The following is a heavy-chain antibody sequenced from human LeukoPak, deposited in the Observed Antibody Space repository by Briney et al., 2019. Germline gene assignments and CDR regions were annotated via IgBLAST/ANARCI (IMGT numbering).Heavy chain of an antibody. CDR2: ISSSGSTI. V-gene: IGHV3-48*03. J-gene: IGHJ3*02. D-gene: IGHD5-24*01. CDR1: GFTFSSYE. CDR3: ARAYRDGYNRDAFDI. Sequence: GGSLRLSCAASGFTFSSYEMNWVRQAPGKGLEWVSYISSSGSTIYYADSVEGRFTISRDNAKNSLYLQMNSLRAEDTAVYYCARAYRDGYNRDAFDIWGQGTMVTVSS.